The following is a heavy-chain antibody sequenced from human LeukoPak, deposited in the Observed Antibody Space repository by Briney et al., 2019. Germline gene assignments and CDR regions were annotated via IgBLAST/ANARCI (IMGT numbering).Heavy chain of an antibody. V-gene: IGHV1-8*01. CDR3: ARVYYDFWSGYYGLDY. D-gene: IGHD3-3*01. CDR2: MNPNSGNT. J-gene: IGHJ4*02. Sequence: ASVTVSCKASGYTFTSYDINWVRQATGQGLEWMGWMNPNSGNTGYAQKFQGRVTMTRNTSISTAYMELSSLRSEDTAVYYCARVYYDFWSGYYGLDYWGQGTLVTVSS. CDR1: GYTFTSYD.